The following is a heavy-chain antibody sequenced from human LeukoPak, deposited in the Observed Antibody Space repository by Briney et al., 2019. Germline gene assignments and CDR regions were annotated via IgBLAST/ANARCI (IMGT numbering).Heavy chain of an antibody. Sequence: GSLRLSCAASGFTFSSYAMNWVRQAPGKGLEWVSGISGSGGHTYYADSVKGRFTISRDNSKNTLYLQMNSLRAEDTAVYYCAKARTFGYCSSTTCYSAADYWGQGTLVTVSS. D-gene: IGHD2-2*03. CDR2: ISGSGGHT. J-gene: IGHJ4*02. CDR3: AKARTFGYCSSTTCYSAADY. V-gene: IGHV3-23*01. CDR1: GFTFSSYA.